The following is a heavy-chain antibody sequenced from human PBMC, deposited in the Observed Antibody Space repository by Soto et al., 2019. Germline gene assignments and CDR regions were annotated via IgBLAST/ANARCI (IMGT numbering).Heavy chain of an antibody. CDR3: ARDGGYYDILTGYQHPQLPYYYYYGMDV. Sequence: ASVKVSCKASGYTFTGYYMHWVRQAPGQGLEWMGWINPNSGGTNYAQKFQGWVTMTRDTSISTAYMELSRLRSDDTAVYYCARDGGYYDILTGYQHPQLPYYYYYGMDVWGQGTTVTVPS. CDR1: GYTFTGYY. CDR2: INPNSGGT. J-gene: IGHJ6*02. D-gene: IGHD3-9*01. V-gene: IGHV1-2*04.